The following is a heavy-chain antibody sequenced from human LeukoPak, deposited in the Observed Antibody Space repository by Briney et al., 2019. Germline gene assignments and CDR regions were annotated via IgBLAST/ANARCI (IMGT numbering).Heavy chain of an antibody. CDR1: GYIFTDYA. V-gene: IGHV1-3*01. Sequence: ASVKVSCKASGYIFTDYAIHWLRQAPGQRPEWMGWMNGGNGNTKYSQKFQGRITLIRDTSAATAYMELSSLRHDDLAVYYCARGRGTSGSNRDFYYYYYMDVWGKGTTVTVSS. CDR2: MNGGNGNT. CDR3: ARGRGTSGSNRDFYYYYYMDV. J-gene: IGHJ6*03. D-gene: IGHD2-15*01.